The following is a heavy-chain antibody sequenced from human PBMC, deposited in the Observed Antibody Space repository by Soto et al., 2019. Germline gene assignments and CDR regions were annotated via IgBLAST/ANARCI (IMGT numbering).Heavy chain of an antibody. Sequence: GSLKLGCAAAGVTFSDRYMDWVRQAPGKGLEWVGRIRKKTNSYTTEYAASVKGRFIISRDDSTNSLYLQMSSLKTEDTAVYYCTTVTTVDYYFDYWGQGSLVTVSS. J-gene: IGHJ4*02. V-gene: IGHV3-72*01. D-gene: IGHD4-17*01. CDR2: IRKKTNSYTT. CDR1: GVTFSDRY. CDR3: TTVTTVDYYFDY.